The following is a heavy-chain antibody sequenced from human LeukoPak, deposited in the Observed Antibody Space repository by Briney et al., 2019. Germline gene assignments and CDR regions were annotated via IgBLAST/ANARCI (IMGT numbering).Heavy chain of an antibody. V-gene: IGHV4-59*01. Sequence: SETLSLTCTVSGGSISSYYWSWIRQPPGKGLEWIGYIYYSGSTNYNPSLKSRVTISVDTSKNRFSLKLSSVTAADTAVYYCARVPVLLWFGEIDAFDIWGQGTMVTVSS. D-gene: IGHD3-10*01. CDR2: IYYSGST. CDR1: GGSISSYY. J-gene: IGHJ3*02. CDR3: ARVPVLLWFGEIDAFDI.